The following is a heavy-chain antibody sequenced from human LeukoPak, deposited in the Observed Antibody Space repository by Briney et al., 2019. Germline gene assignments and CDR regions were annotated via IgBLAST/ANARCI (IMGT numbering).Heavy chain of an antibody. V-gene: IGHV4-4*09. J-gene: IGHJ5*02. CDR3: ARHGRRSGLAWFDP. D-gene: IGHD3-3*01. CDR2: IYTSGST. CDR1: GGSISSQY. Sequence: TSETLSLTCTVSGGSISSQYWSWVRQPPGKALEWIGHIYTSGSTSYNPSLKSRVTISVDTSKNQVSLQLNSVTAADTALYYCARHGRRSGLAWFDPWGQGTLVTVSS.